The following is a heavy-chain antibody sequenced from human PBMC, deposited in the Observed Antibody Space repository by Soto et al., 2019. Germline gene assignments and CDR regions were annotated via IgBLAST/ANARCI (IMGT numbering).Heavy chain of an antibody. CDR2: IYYSGST. Sequence: QVQLQESGPGLVKPSQTLSLTCTVSGGSISSGGSYWSWIRQHPGKGLEWIGYIYYSGSTCYNPSLTSRVTISVDTSKNQFSRKLGSVTAADTAVYYCARAVPTGYSYGYPYYFDYWGQGTLVTVSS. D-gene: IGHD5-18*01. CDR3: ARAVPTGYSYGYPYYFDY. J-gene: IGHJ4*02. CDR1: GGSISSGGSY. V-gene: IGHV4-31*03.